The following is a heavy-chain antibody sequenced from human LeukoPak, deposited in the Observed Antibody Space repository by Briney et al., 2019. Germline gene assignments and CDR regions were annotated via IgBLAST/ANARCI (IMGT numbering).Heavy chain of an antibody. D-gene: IGHD5-24*01. V-gene: IGHV4-59*13. J-gene: IGHJ4*02. CDR2: IQYSGST. Sequence: SESLSLTRIVSLGAISSFYWIWMRQTPGKGLEWIGCIQYSGSTEYNPSLERRVTISVDTSKNQCPRKLTSVTAADSAVYYCARGYGYNSEYWGQGTLVTVSP. CDR1: LGAISSFY. CDR3: ARGYGYNSEY.